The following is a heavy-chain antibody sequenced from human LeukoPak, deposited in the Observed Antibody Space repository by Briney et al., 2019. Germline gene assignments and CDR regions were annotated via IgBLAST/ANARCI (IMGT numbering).Heavy chain of an antibody. Sequence: SGGSLRLSCAVSGITFTHAYMNWVRQAPGKGLEWVSVIYSGGTTYYADSVKGRFTISRHNSKNTLYLQVNSLRAEDTAVYYCARDNKRVGITAAGTFGMDVWGQGTTVTVSS. CDR2: IYSGGTT. J-gene: IGHJ6*02. D-gene: IGHD6-13*01. V-gene: IGHV3-53*04. CDR1: GITFTHAY. CDR3: ARDNKRVGITAAGTFGMDV.